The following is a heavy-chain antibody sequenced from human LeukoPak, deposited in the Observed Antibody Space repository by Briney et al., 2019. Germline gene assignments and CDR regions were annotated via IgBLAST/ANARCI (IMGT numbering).Heavy chain of an antibody. CDR2: IYYSGST. CDR3: AIGTTGDYPPYFDS. J-gene: IGHJ4*02. V-gene: IGHV4-59*01. Sequence: SETLSLTCTVCSGSITSYYWSWTRQPPGKGLKWIGYIYYSGSTKYNPSLKSRVTISADTSKNQFSLKLSSVTAADTAVYYCAIGTTGDYPPYFDSWGQGTLVTVSS. D-gene: IGHD4-17*01. CDR1: SGSITSYY.